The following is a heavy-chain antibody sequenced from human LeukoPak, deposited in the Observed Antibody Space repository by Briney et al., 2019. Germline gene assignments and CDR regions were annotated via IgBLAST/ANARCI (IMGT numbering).Heavy chain of an antibody. CDR1: GDSVSSNSAA. CDR2: TYYRSKWYN. Sequence: SQTLSLTCAISGDSVSSNSAAWNWIRQSPSRGLEWLGRTYYRSKWYNDYAGSVKSRISINPDTSKNQFSLQLNSVTLEDTAVYYCAKDTTGGYDEYYYYYLDVWGKGTTVTVSS. V-gene: IGHV6-1*01. D-gene: IGHD5-12*01. CDR3: AKDTTGGYDEYYYYYLDV. J-gene: IGHJ6*03.